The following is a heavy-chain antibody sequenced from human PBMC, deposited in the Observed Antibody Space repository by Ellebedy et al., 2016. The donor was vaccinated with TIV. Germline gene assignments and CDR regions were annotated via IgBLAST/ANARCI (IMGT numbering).Heavy chain of an antibody. V-gene: IGHV1-2*02. J-gene: IGHJ3*02. CDR3: AKESGIGVDAFDI. D-gene: IGHD2-21*01. Sequence: ASVKVSXXASGYTFSDYYIHWVRQAPGQGLEWTGWINPKSGATNYAQKFQGRVTLTTDTSISTAYMELSRLRSDDTAMYYCAKESGIGVDAFDIWGQGTMVTVSS. CDR1: GYTFSDYY. CDR2: INPKSGAT.